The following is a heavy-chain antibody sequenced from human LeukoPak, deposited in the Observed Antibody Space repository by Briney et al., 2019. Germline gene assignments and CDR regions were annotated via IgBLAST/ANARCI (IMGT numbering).Heavy chain of an antibody. Sequence: SETLSLTCTVSGGSISSYYWSWIRQPPGKGLEWIGYIYYSGSTNYNPSLKSRVTISVDTSKNQFSLKLSSVTAADTAVYYCARVPPTVTTSSWYFDLWGRGTPVTVSS. CDR1: GGSISSYY. CDR2: IYYSGST. D-gene: IGHD4-17*01. V-gene: IGHV4-59*01. J-gene: IGHJ2*01. CDR3: ARVPPTVTTSSWYFDL.